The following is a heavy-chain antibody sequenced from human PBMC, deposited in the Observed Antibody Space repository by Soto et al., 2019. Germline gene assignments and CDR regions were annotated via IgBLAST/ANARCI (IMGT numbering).Heavy chain of an antibody. Sequence: PGESLKISCKGSGYSFTSYWIGWVRQMPGKGLEWMGIIYPGDSDTRYSPSFQGQVTISADKSISTAYLQWSSLKASDTAMYYCARRNGVVVVAADDAFDIWGQGTMVTVSS. CDR1: GYSFTSYW. CDR3: ARRNGVVVVAADDAFDI. V-gene: IGHV5-51*01. CDR2: IYPGDSDT. D-gene: IGHD2-15*01. J-gene: IGHJ3*02.